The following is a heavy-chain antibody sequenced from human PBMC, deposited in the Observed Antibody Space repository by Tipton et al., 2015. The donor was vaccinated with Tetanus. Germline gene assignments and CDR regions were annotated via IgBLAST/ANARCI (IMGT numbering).Heavy chain of an antibody. V-gene: IGHV4-59*01. Sequence: TLSLTCTVSGGSISGSYWNWIRQPPGKGLEWIGYVYYNGNTHYNPALKSRVTISVDTSKNQFSLKLSSVTAADTAIYYCARDRGVRGGYYYYHGMDVWGQGTTVTVSS. CDR3: ARDRGVRGGYYYYHGMDV. J-gene: IGHJ6*02. CDR1: GGSISGSY. D-gene: IGHD3-10*01. CDR2: VYYNGNT.